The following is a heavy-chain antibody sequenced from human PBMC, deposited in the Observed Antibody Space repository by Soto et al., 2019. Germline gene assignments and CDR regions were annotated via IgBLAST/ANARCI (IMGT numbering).Heavy chain of an antibody. V-gene: IGHV3-9*01. Sequence: GGSLRLSCAASGFTFDDYAIHWVRQVPEKGVEWVSGLTWNSGNIAYADSVKGRFTISRDNAKNSLYLQMNSLRAEDTALYYCTKVCSSASCYEDYWGQGTLVTVSS. D-gene: IGHD2-2*01. CDR2: LTWNSGNI. J-gene: IGHJ4*02. CDR1: GFTFDDYA. CDR3: TKVCSSASCYEDY.